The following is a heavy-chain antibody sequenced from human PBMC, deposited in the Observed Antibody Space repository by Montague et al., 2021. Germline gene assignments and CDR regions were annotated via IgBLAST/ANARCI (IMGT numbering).Heavy chain of an antibody. Sequence: SETLSLTCSVSGASISDYYWSWIRQPPGKGPEWVWYIYYSRRTNYNPSLKSRVTISVDTSKNQFSLKLSSVTAADTAFYYCAVTNPYYYYGMDVWGQGTTVTVSS. CDR2: IYYSRRT. J-gene: IGHJ6*02. V-gene: IGHV4-59*01. D-gene: IGHD1-14*01. CDR3: AVTNPYYYYGMDV. CDR1: GASISDYY.